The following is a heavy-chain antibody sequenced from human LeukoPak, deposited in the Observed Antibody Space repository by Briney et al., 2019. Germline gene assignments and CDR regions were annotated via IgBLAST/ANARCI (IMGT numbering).Heavy chain of an antibody. CDR3: ARDTPSYYTGSGKNL. Sequence: GASVKVSCKASGGTFSSYAISWVRQAPGQGLEWMGGIIPIFGTANYAQKFQGRLTMTTDTSTSTAYMELRSLRSDDTAVYYCARDTPSYYTGSGKNLWGQGTLVTVSS. CDR1: GGTFSSYA. D-gene: IGHD2-8*02. J-gene: IGHJ5*02. V-gene: IGHV1-69*05. CDR2: IIPIFGTA.